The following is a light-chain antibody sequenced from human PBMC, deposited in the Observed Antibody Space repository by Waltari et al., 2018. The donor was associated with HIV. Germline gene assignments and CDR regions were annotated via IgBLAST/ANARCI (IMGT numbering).Light chain of an antibody. V-gene: IGLV2-23*01. CDR2: EGS. J-gene: IGLJ3*02. CDR1: SSDVGSSKF. Sequence: QSALTQPASVSGSPGQSITVSCTGTSSDVGSSKFVSWYQQHPGRAPKLMVYEGSKRPSGVSNRFSGSKSGNTASLTISGLLAEDEANYYCCSYAGSSTVVFGGGTKLTVL. CDR3: CSYAGSSTVV.